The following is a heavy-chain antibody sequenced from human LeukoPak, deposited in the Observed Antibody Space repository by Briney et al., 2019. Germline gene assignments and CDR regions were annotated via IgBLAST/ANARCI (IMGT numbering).Heavy chain of an antibody. Sequence: SVKVSCKASGGTFSSYAISWVRQAPGQGLEWMGGIIPIFGTANYAQKFQGRVTITADESTSTAYMELSSLRSEDTAVYYCAKDLTVTPTRGLSTFDYWGQGTLVTVSS. CDR1: GGTFSSYA. CDR2: IIPIFGTA. D-gene: IGHD4-17*01. J-gene: IGHJ4*02. V-gene: IGHV1-69*13. CDR3: AKDLTVTPTRGLSTFDY.